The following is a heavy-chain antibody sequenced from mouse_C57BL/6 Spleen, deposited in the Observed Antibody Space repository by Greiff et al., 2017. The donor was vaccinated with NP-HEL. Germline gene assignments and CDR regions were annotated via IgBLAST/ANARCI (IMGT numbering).Heavy chain of an antibody. Sequence: VMLVESGPGLVQPSQSLSITCTVSGFSLTSYGVHWVRQSPGKGLEWLGVIWSGGSTDYNAAFISRLSISKDNSKSQVFFKMNSLQADDTAIYYCARYYDYDDGYYFDYWGQGTTLTVSS. V-gene: IGHV2-2*01. CDR3: ARYYDYDDGYYFDY. CDR1: GFSLTSYG. J-gene: IGHJ2*01. CDR2: IWSGGST. D-gene: IGHD2-4*01.